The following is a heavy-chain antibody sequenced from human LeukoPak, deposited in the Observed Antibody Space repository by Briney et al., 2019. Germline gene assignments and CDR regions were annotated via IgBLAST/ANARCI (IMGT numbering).Heavy chain of an antibody. Sequence: SETLSLTCAVYGGSFSGYYWSWIRQPPGKGLEWIGEINHSGSTNYNPSLKSRVTISVDTSKDQFSLKLTSVTAADTAVYYCARPPGIAAAWFDPWGQGTLVTVSS. J-gene: IGHJ5*02. CDR1: GGSFSGYY. V-gene: IGHV4-34*01. D-gene: IGHD6-13*01. CDR2: INHSGST. CDR3: ARPPGIAAAWFDP.